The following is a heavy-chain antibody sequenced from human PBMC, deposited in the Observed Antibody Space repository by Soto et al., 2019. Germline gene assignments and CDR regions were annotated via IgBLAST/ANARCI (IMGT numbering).Heavy chain of an antibody. Sequence: PGGSLRLSCAASGFTFGSFAMHWVRQAPGKGLEWVALISHDGSNKLYADSVKARFAISRDNSKNTLFVQLNSLRPEDTALYYCAREQHLVLDAFDIWGPGTRVTVSS. CDR2: ISHDGSNK. CDR3: AREQHLVLDAFDI. CDR1: GFTFGSFA. V-gene: IGHV3-30*09. J-gene: IGHJ3*02.